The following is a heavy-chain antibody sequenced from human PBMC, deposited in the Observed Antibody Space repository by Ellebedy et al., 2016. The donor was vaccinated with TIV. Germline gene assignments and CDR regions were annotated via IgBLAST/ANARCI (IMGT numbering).Heavy chain of an antibody. V-gene: IGHV4-34*01. Sequence: SETLSLTXAVYVGSFSGYYWIWVRQPPGKGLEWIGEINHSGNTNYNPSLRSRVSISVDTSKNQFSLKISSVTAADTAFYYCVRGQGDRATTSWFDPWGRGSLVTVSS. D-gene: IGHD1-26*01. CDR1: VGSFSGYY. CDR2: INHSGNT. CDR3: VRGQGDRATTSWFDP. J-gene: IGHJ5*02.